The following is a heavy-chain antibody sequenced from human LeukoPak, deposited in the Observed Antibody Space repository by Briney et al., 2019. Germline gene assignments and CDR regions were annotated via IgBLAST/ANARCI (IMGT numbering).Heavy chain of an antibody. Sequence: ASVKVSCKASGYTFTGYYMRWVRQAPGQGLEWMGWINPNSGGTNYAQKFQGWVTMTRDTSISTAYMELSRLRSDDTAVYYCAREMGYGYCSGGSCYSESAFDIWGQGTMVTVSS. CDR1: GYTFTGYY. CDR3: AREMGYGYCSGGSCYSESAFDI. V-gene: IGHV1-2*04. CDR2: INPNSGGT. D-gene: IGHD2-15*01. J-gene: IGHJ3*02.